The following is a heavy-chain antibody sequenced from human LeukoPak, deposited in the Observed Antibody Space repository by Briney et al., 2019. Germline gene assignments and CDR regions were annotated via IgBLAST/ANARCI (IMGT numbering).Heavy chain of an antibody. V-gene: IGHV3-30-3*01. CDR2: ISYDGSNK. Sequence: PGRSLRLSCAASGFTFSSYAMHWVRQAPGKGLEWVAVISYDGSNKYYADSVKGRFTISRDNSKNTLYLQMNSLRAEDTAVYYCAKDAVATAYYFDYWGQGTLVTVSS. D-gene: IGHD5-12*01. CDR1: GFTFSSYA. CDR3: AKDAVATAYYFDY. J-gene: IGHJ4*02.